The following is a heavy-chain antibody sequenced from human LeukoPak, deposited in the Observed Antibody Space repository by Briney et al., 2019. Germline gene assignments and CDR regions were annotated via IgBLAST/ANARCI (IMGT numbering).Heavy chain of an antibody. D-gene: IGHD3-10*01. CDR3: ARDGGARTMVRGVIFNWFDP. V-gene: IGHV1-2*02. Sequence: ASVKVSGKASGYTSTGYYMHWVRQAPGQGLEWMGWINPNSGGTNYAQKFQGRVTMTRDTSISTAYMELSRLRSDDTAVYYCARDGGARTMVRGVIFNWFDPWGQGTLVTVSS. J-gene: IGHJ5*02. CDR2: INPNSGGT. CDR1: GYTSTGYY.